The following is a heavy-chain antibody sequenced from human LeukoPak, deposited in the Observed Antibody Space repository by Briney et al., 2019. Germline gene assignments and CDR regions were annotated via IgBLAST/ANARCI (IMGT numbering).Heavy chain of an antibody. CDR1: GYTFTSYG. Sequence: ASVKVSCKASGYTFTSYGISWVRQAPGQGLEWMGWINPNSGGTNYAQKFQGRVTMTRDTSISTAYMELSRLRSDDTAVYYCARGLVVVDPWGQGTLVTVSS. J-gene: IGHJ5*02. V-gene: IGHV1-2*02. D-gene: IGHD2-15*01. CDR2: INPNSGGT. CDR3: ARGLVVVDP.